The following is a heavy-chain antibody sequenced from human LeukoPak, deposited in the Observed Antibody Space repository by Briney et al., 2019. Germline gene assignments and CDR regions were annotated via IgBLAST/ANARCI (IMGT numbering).Heavy chain of an antibody. J-gene: IGHJ3*02. CDR2: ISYDGSNK. D-gene: IGHD6-13*01. CDR3: AKNHHLEHHSSWYIELAFDI. V-gene: IGHV3-30*18. Sequence: GGSLRLSCAASGFTFSSYGMHWVRQAPGKGLEWVAVISYDGSNKYYADSVKGRFTISRDNSKNTLYLQMNSLRAEDTAVYYCAKNHHLEHHSSWYIELAFDIWGQGTMVTVSS. CDR1: GFTFSSYG.